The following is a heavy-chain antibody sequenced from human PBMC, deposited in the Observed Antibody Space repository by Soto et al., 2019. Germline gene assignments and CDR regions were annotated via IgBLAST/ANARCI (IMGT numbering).Heavy chain of an antibody. V-gene: IGHV4-30-2*01. D-gene: IGHD6-19*01. Sequence: SETLSLACTVSGGSISSGGYSLSWIRQPPGKGLEWIGYIYHSGSTYYNPSLKSRVTISLDRSQNHFSLKLSSVSASDTAVYYCARAQWLVLEYSGQGTLVTVSS. J-gene: IGHJ4*02. CDR1: GGSISSGGYS. CDR3: ARAQWLVLEY. CDR2: IYHSGST.